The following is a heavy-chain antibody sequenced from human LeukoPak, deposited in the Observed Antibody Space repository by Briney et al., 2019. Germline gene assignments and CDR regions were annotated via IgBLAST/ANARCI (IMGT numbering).Heavy chain of an antibody. J-gene: IGHJ4*02. D-gene: IGHD3-22*01. CDR1: GGSISSYY. V-gene: IGHV4-59*08. Sequence: SETLSLTCTVSGGSISSYYWSWIRQPPGKGLEWIGYIYYSGSTNYNPSLKSRVTISVDTSKNQFSLKLSSVTAADTAVYYCARLPRYYYDSSGYYYGVDYWGQGTLVTVSS. CDR2: IYYSGST. CDR3: ARLPRYYYDSSGYYYGVDY.